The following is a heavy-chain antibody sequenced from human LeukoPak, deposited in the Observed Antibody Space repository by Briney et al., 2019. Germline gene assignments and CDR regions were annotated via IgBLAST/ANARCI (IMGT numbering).Heavy chain of an antibody. V-gene: IGHV1-69*05. J-gene: IGHJ4*02. CDR2: IIPIFGTA. D-gene: IGHD3-22*01. CDR3: AGGDSSGYYGDY. Sequence: SVKVSCKATGGTFSSYAISWVRQAPGQGLEWMGRIIPIFGTANYAQKFQGRVTITTDESTSTAYMELSSLRSEDTAVYYCAGGDSSGYYGDYWGQGTLVTVSS. CDR1: GGTFSSYA.